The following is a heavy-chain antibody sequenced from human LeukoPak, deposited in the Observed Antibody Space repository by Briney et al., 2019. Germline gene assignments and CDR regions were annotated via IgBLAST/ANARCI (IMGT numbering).Heavy chain of an antibody. Sequence: SETLSLTCTVSGGSMSPYHWGWIRQPPGKGLEWTGYIYYSGSTYYNPSLKSRVTISVDTSKNQFSLKLSSVTAADTAVYYCARMDSSGTPYYYYGMDVWGQGTTVTVSS. CDR1: GGSMSPYH. CDR3: ARMDSSGTPYYYYGMDV. D-gene: IGHD3-22*01. J-gene: IGHJ6*02. V-gene: IGHV4-59*08. CDR2: IYYSGST.